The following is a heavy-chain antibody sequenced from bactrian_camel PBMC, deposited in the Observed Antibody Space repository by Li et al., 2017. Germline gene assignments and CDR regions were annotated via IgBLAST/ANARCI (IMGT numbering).Heavy chain of an antibody. CDR2: IYTGDGIT. J-gene: IGHJ4*01. V-gene: IGHV3S54*01. D-gene: IGHD1*01. CDR3: NAKLEVGYSGPWCREVSEY. Sequence: HVQLVESGGGSVQTGGSLRLSCVASPNTYSRNCMGWFRQAPGKEREGVATIYTGDGITYYADSVKGRFTITHDYAKDTVYLQMNDLKPDDTAMYYCNAKLEVGYSGPWCREVSEYWGQGTQVTVS. CDR1: PNTYSRNC.